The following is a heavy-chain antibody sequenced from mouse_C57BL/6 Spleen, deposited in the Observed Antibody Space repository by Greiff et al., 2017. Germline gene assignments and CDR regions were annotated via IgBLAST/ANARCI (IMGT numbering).Heavy chain of an antibody. CDR2: IWPGGGT. J-gene: IGHJ4*01. V-gene: IGHV2-9-1*01. CDR1: GFSLTSYA. CDR3: ARNDNGSSPYAMEY. Sequence: VMLVESGPGLVAPSQSLSITCTVSGFSLTSYAISWVRQPPGKGLEWLGVIWPGGGTNYNSALNSSLSISKDNSKSQVFLKMNSLQTDDTARYYGARNDNGSSPYAMEYWGQGTSVTVSS. D-gene: IGHD1-1*01.